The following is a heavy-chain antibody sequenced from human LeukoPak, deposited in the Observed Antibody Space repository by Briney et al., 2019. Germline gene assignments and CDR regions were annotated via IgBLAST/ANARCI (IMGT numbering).Heavy chain of an antibody. CDR3: ARGVLRYFDWLFRNVFDY. D-gene: IGHD3-9*01. J-gene: IGHJ4*02. V-gene: IGHV4-34*01. CDR1: SGSFSGYY. CDR2: INHSGST. Sequence: PSETLSLTCAVYSGSFSGYYWSWIRQPPGKGLEWIGEINHSGSTNYNPSLKSRVTISVDTSKNQFSLKLSSVTAADTAVYYCARGVLRYFDWLFRNVFDYWGQGTLVTVSS.